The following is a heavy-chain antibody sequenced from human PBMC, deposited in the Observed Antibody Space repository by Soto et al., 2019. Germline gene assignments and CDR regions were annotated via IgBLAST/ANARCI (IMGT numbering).Heavy chain of an antibody. J-gene: IGHJ6*02. Sequence: SETLSLTCTVSGGSVSSGSYYWSWIRQPPGKGLEWIGYIYYSGSTNYNPSLKSRVTISVDTSKNQFSLKLSSVTAADTAVYYCARDSSGYWGPYYYYGMDVWGQGTTVTVSS. V-gene: IGHV4-61*01. CDR3: ARDSSGYWGPYYYYGMDV. CDR2: IYYSGST. D-gene: IGHD3-22*01. CDR1: GGSVSSGSYY.